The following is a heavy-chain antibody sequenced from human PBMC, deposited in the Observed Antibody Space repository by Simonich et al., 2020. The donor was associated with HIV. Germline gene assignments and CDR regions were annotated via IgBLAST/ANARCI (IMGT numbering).Heavy chain of an antibody. CDR1: GGSFSGYY. D-gene: IGHD6-13*01. Sequence: QVQLQQWGAGLLKPSETLSHTCAVYGGSFSGYYWSWSRTPPGKGLEWIGEINHSGNTNYNPSLKSRVTISVDTSKNQFALKLSSVTAADTAVYYCARLTAGGLGEYFQHWGQGTLVTVSS. CDR3: ARLTAGGLGEYFQH. V-gene: IGHV4-34*01. CDR2: INHSGNT. J-gene: IGHJ1*01.